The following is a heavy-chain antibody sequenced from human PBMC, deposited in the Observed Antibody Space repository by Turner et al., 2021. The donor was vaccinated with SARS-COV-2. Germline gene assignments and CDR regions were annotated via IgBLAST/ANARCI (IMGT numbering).Heavy chain of an antibody. V-gene: IGHV3-33*01. CDR1: GCTFSSYG. Sequence: QVQQIESGGGVVQPGRSLRLTCAASGCTFSSYGMHWVRQAPGNGLEWVAVMWYEGSKKYYADSVKGRFTISRDNPKNTLYLQMNSLRAEDTAVYYCARDHYYDSSGYTLDAFDIWGQGTMVTISS. D-gene: IGHD3-22*01. CDR2: MWYEGSKK. J-gene: IGHJ3*02. CDR3: ARDHYYDSSGYTLDAFDI.